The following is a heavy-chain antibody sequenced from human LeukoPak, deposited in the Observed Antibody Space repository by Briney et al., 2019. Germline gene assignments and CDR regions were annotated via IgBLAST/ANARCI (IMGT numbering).Heavy chain of an antibody. CDR3: ARQIGSYGTDDAFDI. D-gene: IGHD5-18*01. Sequence: SETLPLTCTVSGGSISSYYWSWIRQPPGKGLEWIGYIYTSGSTDYNPSLKSRVTISVDTSKNQFSLKLSSVTAADTAVYYCARQIGSYGTDDAFDIWGQGTMVTVSS. CDR2: IYTSGST. V-gene: IGHV4-4*09. J-gene: IGHJ3*02. CDR1: GGSISSYY.